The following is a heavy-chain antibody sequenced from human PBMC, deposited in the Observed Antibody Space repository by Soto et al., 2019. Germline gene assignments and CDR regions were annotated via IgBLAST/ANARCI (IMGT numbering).Heavy chain of an antibody. D-gene: IGHD4-4*01. Sequence: GESLKISCKGSGYSFTSYWISWVRQVPGKGLEWMGRIDPSDSYTNYSPSFQGHVTISADKSISTAYLQWSSLKASDTAMYYCARFFEVTTLPDVWGQGTTVTVSS. CDR2: IDPSDSYT. CDR3: ARFFEVTTLPDV. CDR1: GYSFTSYW. V-gene: IGHV5-10-1*01. J-gene: IGHJ6*02.